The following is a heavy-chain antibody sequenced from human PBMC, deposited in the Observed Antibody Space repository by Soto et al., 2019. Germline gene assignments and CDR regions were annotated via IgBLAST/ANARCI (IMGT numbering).Heavy chain of an antibody. V-gene: IGHV4-59*01. CDR2: IYYSGST. Sequence: PLLTMSLTCTVCGGSIYSYYWCWIRQTPGKGLEWIGYIYYSGSTNYNPSLKSRVTISVDTSKNQFSLKLSSVTAADPAVYYCAREGGFYYYMDVWGKGTTVTVSS. J-gene: IGHJ6*03. D-gene: IGHD3-16*01. CDR3: AREGGFYYYMDV. CDR1: GGSIYSYY.